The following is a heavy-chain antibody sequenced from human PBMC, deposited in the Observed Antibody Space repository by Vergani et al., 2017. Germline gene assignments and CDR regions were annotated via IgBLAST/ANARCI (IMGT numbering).Heavy chain of an antibody. V-gene: IGHV3-48*03. J-gene: IGHJ4*02. Sequence: EVQLVESGGGLVQPGGSLRLSCAASGFTFSSYEMNWVRQAPGKGLEWVSYISSSGSTIYYADSVKGRFTISRDNAKNSLYLQMNSLRAEDTAVYYCAKDSLYCSSTSCYYYFDYWGQGTLVTVSS. D-gene: IGHD2-2*01. CDR1: GFTFSSYE. CDR3: AKDSLYCSSTSCYYYFDY. CDR2: ISSSGSTI.